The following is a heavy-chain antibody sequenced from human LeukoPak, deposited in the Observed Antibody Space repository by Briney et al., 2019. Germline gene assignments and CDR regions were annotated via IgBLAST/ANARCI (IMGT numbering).Heavy chain of an antibody. Sequence: ASVKVSCKASGYTFTGYYIHWVRQPPGQGLEWMGWINPNSGDTKYAQKFQGRVTMTRDTSISTAYMDLGRLTSDDTAVYYCATTKYSSTSEGLDHWGQGTLVTVSS. J-gene: IGHJ4*02. CDR2: INPNSGDT. CDR3: ATTKYSSTSEGLDH. D-gene: IGHD6-13*01. CDR1: GYTFTGYY. V-gene: IGHV1-2*02.